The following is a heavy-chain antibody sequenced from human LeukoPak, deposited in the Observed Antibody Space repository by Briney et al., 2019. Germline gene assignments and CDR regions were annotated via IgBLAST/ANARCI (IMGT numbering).Heavy chain of an antibody. J-gene: IGHJ4*02. D-gene: IGHD5-12*01. Sequence: SETLSLTCAVYGGSFSGYYWSWIRQPPGKGLEWIGEINHSGSTNYNPSLKSRVTISVGTSKNQFSLELSSVTAADTAVYYCARRRRATPILFDYWGQGTLVTVSS. CDR3: ARRRRATPILFDY. CDR1: GGSFSGYY. V-gene: IGHV4-34*01. CDR2: INHSGST.